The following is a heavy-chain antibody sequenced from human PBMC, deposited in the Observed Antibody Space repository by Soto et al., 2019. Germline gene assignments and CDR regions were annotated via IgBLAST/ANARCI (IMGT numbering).Heavy chain of an antibody. CDR2: IGGSEGGSR. CDR3: AKRGRYDGSYSPFDI. CDR1: GFTFRSYA. D-gene: IGHD1-26*01. J-gene: IGHJ3*02. Sequence: EVQLLESGGGLVQPGGSLRLSCTASGFTFRSYAMSWVRQAPGKGLEWVSGIGGSEGGSRFYADSVKGRFTISRDNSKNTLFLQLNSLRVDDTALYYCAKRGRYDGSYSPFDIWGQGTMVTVSS. V-gene: IGHV3-23*01.